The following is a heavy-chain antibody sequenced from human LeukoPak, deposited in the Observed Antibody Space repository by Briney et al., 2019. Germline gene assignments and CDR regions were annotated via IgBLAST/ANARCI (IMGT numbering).Heavy chain of an antibody. D-gene: IGHD4-17*01. J-gene: IGHJ4*02. V-gene: IGHV3-7*01. Sequence: GGSLRLSCAASGFIVSRYWMSWVRQAPGKGLEYVANVNQVGNEKYYVDSVKGRFTISRDNAKNSLYLQMNSLRAEDTAVYYCARDWTTAFDYWGQGTLVTVSS. CDR3: ARDWTTAFDY. CDR2: VNQVGNEK. CDR1: GFIVSRYW.